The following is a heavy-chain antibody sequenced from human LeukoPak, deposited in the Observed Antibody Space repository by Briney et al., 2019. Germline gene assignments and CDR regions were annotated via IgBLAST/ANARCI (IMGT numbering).Heavy chain of an antibody. CDR1: GFTFSDSY. Sequence: GGSLRLSCAASGFTFSDSYMTWIRQAPGKGLELLSYISGSSSDVNYIDSVRGRFTISRDNAKNSLYLHMNSLTVEDTAVYFCTTSYSGNSWYDWFGPWGQGTLVTVSS. V-gene: IGHV3-11*01. J-gene: IGHJ5*02. CDR2: ISGSSSDV. D-gene: IGHD6-13*01. CDR3: TTSYSGNSWYDWFGP.